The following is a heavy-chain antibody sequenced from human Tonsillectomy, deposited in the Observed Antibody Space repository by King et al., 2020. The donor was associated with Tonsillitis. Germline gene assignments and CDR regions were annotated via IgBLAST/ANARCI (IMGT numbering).Heavy chain of an antibody. CDR1: GFDFDKHG. Sequence: VQLVESGGGLVQPGRSLRLSCAASGFDFDKHGMHWVRQVPGKGLEWVGGISWNSERKDYEESVKGRFTISRDNTEKTLVLQMKSLRPDDTAFYYCAKDSYSGSTGGFDSWGQGTLVTVSS. J-gene: IGHJ4*02. CDR3: AKDSYSGSTGGFDS. CDR2: ISWNSERK. V-gene: IGHV3-9*01. D-gene: IGHD2-15*01.